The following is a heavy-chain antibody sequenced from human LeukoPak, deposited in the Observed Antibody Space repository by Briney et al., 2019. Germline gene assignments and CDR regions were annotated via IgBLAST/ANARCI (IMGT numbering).Heavy chain of an antibody. V-gene: IGHV3-7*01. CDR2: IRQDGNEK. D-gene: IGHD2-2*01. CDR3: ARGGYAGIKYYFED. CDR1: NFLFSDYW. J-gene: IGHJ4*02. Sequence: GGSLRLSCSASNFLFSDYWMAWVRQAPGKGLEWVASIRQDGNEKYYLDSVKSRFTISRDNAKNSLFLQMNSLRVEETAVYYCARGGYAGIKYYFEDWGQGTPVTVSS.